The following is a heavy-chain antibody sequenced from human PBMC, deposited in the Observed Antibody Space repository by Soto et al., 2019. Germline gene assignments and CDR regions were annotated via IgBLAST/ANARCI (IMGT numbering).Heavy chain of an antibody. CDR2: IIPIFGTA. CDR1: GGTFSSYA. J-gene: IGHJ4*02. V-gene: IGHV1-69*01. Sequence: QVQLVQSGAEVKKPGSSVKVSCKASGGTFSSYAISWVRQAPGQGLEWMGGIIPIFGTANYAQTFKGRVTIIAAESTSTAYVELSSRRSEDTAVYYCARDGPRGYSDGLRPLDYWGQGTLVTVSS. CDR3: ARDGPRGYSDGLRPLDY. D-gene: IGHD5-18*01.